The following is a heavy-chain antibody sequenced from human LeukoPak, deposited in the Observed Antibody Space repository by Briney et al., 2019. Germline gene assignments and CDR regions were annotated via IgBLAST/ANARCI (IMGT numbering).Heavy chain of an antibody. CDR3: AREDWSGGSCYYFDY. D-gene: IGHD2-15*01. Sequence: PGGSLRLSCAASGFTFSSYSMNWVRQAPGKGLEWVSSISSSSSYIYYADSVKGRFTISRDNAKNSLYLQMNSLRAEDTAVYYCAREDWSGGSCYYFDYWRQGTRVTVSS. J-gene: IGHJ4*02. CDR1: GFTFSSYS. CDR2: ISSSSSYI. V-gene: IGHV3-21*01.